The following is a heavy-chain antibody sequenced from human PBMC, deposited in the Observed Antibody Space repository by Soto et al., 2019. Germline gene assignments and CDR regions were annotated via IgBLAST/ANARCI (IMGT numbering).Heavy chain of an antibody. J-gene: IGHJ4*02. D-gene: IGHD2-15*01. CDR2: INAGNGNT. CDR1: GYTFTSYA. CDR3: ARRVCSGGSCSRPFDY. V-gene: IGHV1-3*01. Sequence: ASVKVSCKASGYTFTSYAMHWVRQAPGQRLKWMGWINAGNGNTKYSQKFQGRVTITRDTSASTAYMELSSLRSEDTAVYYCARRVCSGGSCSRPFDYWGQGTLVTVSS.